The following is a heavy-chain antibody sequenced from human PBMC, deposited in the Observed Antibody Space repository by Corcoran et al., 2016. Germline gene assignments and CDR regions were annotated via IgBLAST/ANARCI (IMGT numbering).Heavy chain of an antibody. V-gene: IGHV1-8*01. CDR3: ARGPRSPLRGRYNWFDP. CDR1: GYTFTSYD. D-gene: IGHD3-16*01. CDR2: MNPNSGNT. Sequence: QVQLVQSGAEVKKPGASVKVSCKASGYTFTSYDINWVRQATGQGLEWMGWMNPNSGNTGYAQKFQGRVTMTRNTSISTAYMELSSLRSEDTAVYYCARGPRSPLRGRYNWFDPWGQGTLVTVSS. J-gene: IGHJ5*02.